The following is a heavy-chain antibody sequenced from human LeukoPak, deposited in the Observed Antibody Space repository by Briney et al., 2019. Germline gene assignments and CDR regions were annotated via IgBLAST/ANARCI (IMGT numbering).Heavy chain of an antibody. J-gene: IGHJ6*03. D-gene: IGHD6-13*01. V-gene: IGHV3-30*02. CDR1: GFTFSSYG. Sequence: PGGSLRLSCAASGFTFSSYGMHWVRQAPGKGLEWVAFIRYDGSNKYYADSVKGRFTISRDNSKNTLYLQMNSLRAEDTAVYYCAKDGSSSWYVFYYYYYMDVWGKGTTVTVSS. CDR2: IRYDGSNK. CDR3: AKDGSSSWYVFYYYYYMDV.